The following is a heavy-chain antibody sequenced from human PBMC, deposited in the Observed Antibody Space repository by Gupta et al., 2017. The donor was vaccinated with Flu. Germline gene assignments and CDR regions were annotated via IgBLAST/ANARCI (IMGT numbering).Heavy chain of an antibody. CDR3: GRVSTGRSSPLGDD. D-gene: IGHD6-6*01. CDR1: NYW. V-gene: IGHV3-74*01. Sequence: NYWMHWGRQGPGKGLVGVSRIRGEGGGKTYADAGKGRFTIPRENVKNTLYREMKSIRAEDTAVYFYGRVSTGRSSPLGDDWGQGTLVTVSS. J-gene: IGHJ4*02. CDR2: IRGEGGGK.